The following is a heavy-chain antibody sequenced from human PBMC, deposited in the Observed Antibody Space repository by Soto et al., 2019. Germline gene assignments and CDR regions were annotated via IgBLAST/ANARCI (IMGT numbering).Heavy chain of an antibody. CDR1: GGSFSGYY. CDR3: ARGLASRFDP. Sequence: SETLSLTCAVYGGSFSGYYWSWIRQPPGKGLEWIGEINHSGSTNYNPSLKSRVTVSVDTSKNQFSLKLSSVTAADTAVYYCARGLASRFDPWGQGTLVTVSS. D-gene: IGHD5-12*01. V-gene: IGHV4-34*01. J-gene: IGHJ5*02. CDR2: INHSGST.